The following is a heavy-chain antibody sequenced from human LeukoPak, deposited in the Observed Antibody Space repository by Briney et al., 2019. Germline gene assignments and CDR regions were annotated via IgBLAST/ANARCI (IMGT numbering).Heavy chain of an antibody. CDR3: ASPMTLVLRGLAGIDAFNI. CDR2: IYYSGST. CDR1: GGSISSSSHY. V-gene: IGHV4-39*07. J-gene: IGHJ3*02. Sequence: SETLSLTCTVSGGSISSSSHYWGWIRQPPGKGLEWIGSIYYSGSTYYNPSLRGRVTISLDRSKNQFSLNLSSATAADTAVYYCASPMTLVLRGLAGIDAFNIWGQGTMVTVSS. D-gene: IGHD3-22*01.